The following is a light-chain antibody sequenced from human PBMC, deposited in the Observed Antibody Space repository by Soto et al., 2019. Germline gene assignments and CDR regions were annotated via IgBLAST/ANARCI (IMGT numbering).Light chain of an antibody. Sequence: EIVLKQSPGTLSLSPGESATLSYRAIQSVSSNYLAWYQQKPGQAPRLLIYDASSRATGIPDRFSGSGSGTDFTLTISRLEPEDFAVYYCQQYGSSPLWTFGQGTKVDI. J-gene: IGKJ1*01. V-gene: IGKV3-20*01. CDR3: QQYGSSPLWT. CDR2: DAS. CDR1: QSVSSNY.